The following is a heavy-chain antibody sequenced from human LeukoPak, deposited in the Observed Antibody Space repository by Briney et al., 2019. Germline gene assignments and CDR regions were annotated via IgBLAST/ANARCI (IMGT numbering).Heavy chain of an antibody. V-gene: IGHV4-59*12. CDR3: ARDQSGIQGYYYYMDV. J-gene: IGHJ6*03. CDR2: IFYSGST. CDR1: GGSISSYY. D-gene: IGHD6-13*01. Sequence: SETLSLTCTVSGGSISSYYWGWVRQPPGKALEWIGNIFYSGSTYYSPSLKSRVTISVDTSKNQFSLKLSSVTAADTAVYYCARDQSGIQGYYYYMDVWGKGTTVTISS.